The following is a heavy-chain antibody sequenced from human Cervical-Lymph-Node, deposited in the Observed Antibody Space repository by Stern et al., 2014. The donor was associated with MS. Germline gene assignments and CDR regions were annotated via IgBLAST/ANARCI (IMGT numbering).Heavy chain of an antibody. J-gene: IGHJ5*02. V-gene: IGHV3-9*01. CDR3: AKGVAGYNLNWFDP. D-gene: IGHD5-24*01. Sequence: EVQLVESGGGLVQPGGSLRLSCAASGFTLGDYAMHWVRQAPGKGPEWVSGISWNSGSMGYADSVKGRFTISRDNARNSLFLQMNSLRPEDTALYYCAKGVAGYNLNWFDPWGQGTHVTVSS. CDR2: ISWNSGSM. CDR1: GFTLGDYA.